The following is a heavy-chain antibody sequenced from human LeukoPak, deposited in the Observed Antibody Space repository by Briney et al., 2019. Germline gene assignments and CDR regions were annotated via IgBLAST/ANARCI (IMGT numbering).Heavy chain of an antibody. D-gene: IGHD1-26*01. Sequence: GAPVKVSCKASGYTFTNYGITWVRQAPGQGLEYLGWINTNSGNTYYAQKLQDRVTMTTDTSTSTAYMELRSLRSDDTAVYYCARKIVGVYSYDYWGQGTLVTV. J-gene: IGHJ4*02. CDR1: GYTFTNYG. V-gene: IGHV1-18*01. CDR3: ARKIVGVYSYDY. CDR2: INTNSGNT.